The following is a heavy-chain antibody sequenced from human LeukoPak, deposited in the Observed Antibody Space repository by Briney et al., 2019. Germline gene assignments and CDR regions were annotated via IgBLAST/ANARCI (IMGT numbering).Heavy chain of an antibody. Sequence: SVKVSCKASGGTFSSYAISWVRQAPGQGLEWMGGIIPIFGTANYAQKFQGRVTITADKSTSTAYMELSSLRSEDTAVYYCAIGALDYDILTGYSDLDYWGQGTLVTVSS. CDR2: IIPIFGTA. CDR1: GGTFSSYA. J-gene: IGHJ4*02. V-gene: IGHV1-69*06. D-gene: IGHD3-9*01. CDR3: AIGALDYDILTGYSDLDY.